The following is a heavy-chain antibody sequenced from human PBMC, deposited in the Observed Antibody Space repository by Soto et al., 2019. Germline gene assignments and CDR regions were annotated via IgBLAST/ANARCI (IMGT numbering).Heavy chain of an antibody. CDR3: ARAISGYVT. V-gene: IGHV1-3*04. CDR1: GITFSTYA. D-gene: IGHD5-12*01. CDR2: INTGNGNT. Sequence: QVQLVQSGAEVKKPGASVKVSCEASGITFSTYAIHWVRQAPGQRLEWVGWINTGNGNTRYSQKLQDRLTLTRDTSASTAYMDLSSLRSEDTAIYYCARAISGYVTWGQGTQVTVSS. J-gene: IGHJ5*02.